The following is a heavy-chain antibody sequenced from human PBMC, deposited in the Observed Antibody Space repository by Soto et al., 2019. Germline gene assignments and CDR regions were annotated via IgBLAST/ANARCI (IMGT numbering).Heavy chain of an antibody. Sequence: SETLSLTWTVSGGSVSSGSDYWSWIRQHPGKGLEWIGYIYYSGSTNYNPSLKSRVTISVDTSKNQFSLKLSSVTAADTAVYYCARDYSYLFDYWGQGTLVTVSS. D-gene: IGHD1-26*01. CDR3: ARDYSYLFDY. CDR2: IYYSGST. V-gene: IGHV4-61*01. J-gene: IGHJ4*02. CDR1: GGSVSSGSDY.